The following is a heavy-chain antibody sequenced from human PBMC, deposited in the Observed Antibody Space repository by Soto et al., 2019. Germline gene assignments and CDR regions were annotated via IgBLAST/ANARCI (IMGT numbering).Heavy chain of an antibody. D-gene: IGHD3-10*01. CDR3: ANGRATYGLLTHDY. Sequence: PGGSLRLSCAASGFSFRNYAMSWVRQAPGKGLEWISTLTGSSSNIYYADSVKGRFAISRDNSRNTLYLQMNSLTAEDTAVYYCANGRATYGLLTHDYWGQGTPVTVSS. V-gene: IGHV3-23*01. J-gene: IGHJ4*02. CDR1: GFSFRNYA. CDR2: LTGSSSNI.